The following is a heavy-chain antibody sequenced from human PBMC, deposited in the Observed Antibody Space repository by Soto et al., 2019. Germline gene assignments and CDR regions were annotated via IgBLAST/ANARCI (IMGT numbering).Heavy chain of an antibody. CDR2: IWYDGGNK. Sequence: QVQLVESGGGVVQPGTSLRLSCAASGFTFSSYGMHWVRQAPGKGLEWVAVIWYDGGNKYYADSVRGRFIISRDNSKNTLYLQMNSLRAEDTAVYYCARPRDYSYYWDSSSYYSALDIWGQGTMVTVSS. CDR3: ARPRDYSYYWDSSSYYSALDI. CDR1: GFTFSSYG. J-gene: IGHJ3*02. D-gene: IGHD3-22*01. V-gene: IGHV3-33*01.